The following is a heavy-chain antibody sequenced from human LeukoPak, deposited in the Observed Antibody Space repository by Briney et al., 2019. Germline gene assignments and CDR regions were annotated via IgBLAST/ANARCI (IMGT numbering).Heavy chain of an antibody. CDR1: GFTVSSNY. D-gene: IGHD2/OR15-2a*01. CDR2: ISGSGGSI. CDR3: AKDEDARSMYFQD. Sequence: PGGSLRLSCAVSGFTVSSNYMSWVRQAPGKGLEWVSAISGSGGSIYYADSVKGRFTVSRDNSKNTLYLQMNTLRAEDTAVYYCAKDEDARSMYFQDWGQGTLVTVSS. J-gene: IGHJ1*01. V-gene: IGHV3-23*01.